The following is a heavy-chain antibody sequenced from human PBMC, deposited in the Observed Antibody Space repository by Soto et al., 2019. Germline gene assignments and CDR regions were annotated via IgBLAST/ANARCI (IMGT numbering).Heavy chain of an antibody. CDR2: IIPIFGTA. Sequence: VASVKVSCKASGGTFSSYAISWVRQAPGQGLEWMGGIIPIFGTANYAQKLQGRVTITADESTSTAYMELSSLRSEDTAVYYCAREGSGGSWPLDYWGQGTLVTVSS. V-gene: IGHV1-69*13. D-gene: IGHD2-15*01. J-gene: IGHJ4*02. CDR3: AREGSGGSWPLDY. CDR1: GGTFSSYA.